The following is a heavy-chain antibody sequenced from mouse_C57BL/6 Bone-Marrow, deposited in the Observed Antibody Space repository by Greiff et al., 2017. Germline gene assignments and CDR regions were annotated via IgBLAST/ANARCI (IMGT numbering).Heavy chain of an antibody. J-gene: IGHJ2*01. CDR1: GFSFNTYA. D-gene: IGHD2-4*01. CDR2: IRSKSNNYAT. Sequence: EVKLLESGGGLVQPKGSLKLSCAASGFSFNTYALNWVRQAPGKGLEWVARIRSKSNNYATYYADSVKDRFTISSDDTESMLYLQMNNLKTEDTAMYYCERHADYDDVADYVDYWGQGTTLTVSS. CDR3: ERHADYDDVADYVDY. V-gene: IGHV10-1*01.